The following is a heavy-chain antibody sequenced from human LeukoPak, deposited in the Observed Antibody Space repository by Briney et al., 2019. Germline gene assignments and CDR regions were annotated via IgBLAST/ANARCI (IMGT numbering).Heavy chain of an antibody. V-gene: IGHV1-69*04. J-gene: IGHJ4*02. CDR2: IIPILGIA. Sequence: GASVKVSCKASGGTFSSYAISWVRQAPGQGLEWMGRIIPILGIANYAQKFQGRVTITADKSTSTAYMELSSLRSEDTAVYYCASLVRGVTGFDYWGQGTLVTVSS. CDR1: GGTFSSYA. D-gene: IGHD3-10*01. CDR3: ASLVRGVTGFDY.